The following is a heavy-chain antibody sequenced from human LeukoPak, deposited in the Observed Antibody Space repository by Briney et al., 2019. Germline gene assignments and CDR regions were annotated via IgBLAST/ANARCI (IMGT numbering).Heavy chain of an antibody. J-gene: IGHJ4*02. CDR2: ISGSGPYT. CDR1: GFTVSSNA. V-gene: IGHV3-23*01. Sequence: PGGSLRLSCAASGFTVSSNAMSWVRQAPGKGLEWVSGISGSGPYTFYTDSVKGRFTISRDSSKNTLYLQMNSLRAEDTALYYCAKHGYCTGISCFFYFWGQATLVTVSS. CDR3: AKHGYCTGISCFFYF. D-gene: IGHD2-8*02.